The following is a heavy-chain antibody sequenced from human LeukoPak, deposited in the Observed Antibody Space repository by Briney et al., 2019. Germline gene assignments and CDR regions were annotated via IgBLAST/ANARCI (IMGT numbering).Heavy chain of an antibody. V-gene: IGHV4-31*03. CDR2: ISKTGKT. J-gene: IGHJ4*02. Sequence: SETLSLTCTVSGGSISSGSYYWTWIRQDPGKGLEWIGYISKTGKTFSNLSLKSRVTISVDTSKNQFSLKLTSVTAADTAVYFCTRERDYYDNSGYYYSYFDSRGQGTLVTVSS. D-gene: IGHD3-22*01. CDR1: GGSISSGSYY. CDR3: TRERDYYDNSGYYYSYFDS.